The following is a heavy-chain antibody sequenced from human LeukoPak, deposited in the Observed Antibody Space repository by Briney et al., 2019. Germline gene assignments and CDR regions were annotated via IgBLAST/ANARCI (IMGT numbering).Heavy chain of an antibody. Sequence: PSETLSLTCTVSGGSISSSSYYWGWIRQPPGTGLEWYGCIYHSGSNYYNPSLKSRVTISVDTSKNQFSLKLSSVTAADTAVYYCARDVAAAGMSPFDYWGQGTLVTVSS. CDR2: IYHSGSN. J-gene: IGHJ4*02. D-gene: IGHD6-13*01. CDR1: GGSISSSSYY. CDR3: ARDVAAAGMSPFDY. V-gene: IGHV4-39*07.